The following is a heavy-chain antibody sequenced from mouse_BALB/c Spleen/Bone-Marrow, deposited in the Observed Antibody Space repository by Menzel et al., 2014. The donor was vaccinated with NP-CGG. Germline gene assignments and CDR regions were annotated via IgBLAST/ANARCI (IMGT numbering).Heavy chain of an antibody. V-gene: IGHV1-53*01. CDR2: INPSNGGT. Sequence: QVQLKQSGAELVKPGTSVRLSCKASGYTFTTYYIYWVKQRAGQGLEWIGEINPSNGGTNFNEKYKSKATLTVDKSSSTSYMQLSSLTSEDSAVYYCTRDGHNYYAVDYWGQGTSVTVSS. CDR3: TRDGHNYYAVDY. J-gene: IGHJ4*01. D-gene: IGHD2-3*01. CDR1: GYTFTTYY.